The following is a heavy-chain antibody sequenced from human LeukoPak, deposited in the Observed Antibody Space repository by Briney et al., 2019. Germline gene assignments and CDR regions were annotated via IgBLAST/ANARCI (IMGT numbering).Heavy chain of an antibody. J-gene: IGHJ4*02. CDR2: IYYSGST. D-gene: IGHD6-19*01. Sequence: PSETLSLTCTVSGGSISSYYWSWIRQPPGKGLEWIGYIYYSGSTNYNPSLKSRVTISVDTSKNQFSLKLSPVTAADTAVYYCARLTAVAGIGFDYWGQGTLVTVSS. V-gene: IGHV4-59*08. CDR1: GGSISSYY. CDR3: ARLTAVAGIGFDY.